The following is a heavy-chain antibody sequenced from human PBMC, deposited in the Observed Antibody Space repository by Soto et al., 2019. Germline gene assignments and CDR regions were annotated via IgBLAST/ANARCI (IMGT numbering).Heavy chain of an antibody. V-gene: IGHV3-15*07. Sequence: EVQLVESGGGLVKPGGSLRLSCAASGFTFSNAWMSWVRQAPGKGLEWVGRIKSKTDGGTTDYAAPVKGRFTISRDDSKNTLYLQMNSLKTEDTAVYYCTRDYSSGWYWFDPWGQGTLVTVSS. CDR3: TRDYSSGWYWFDP. J-gene: IGHJ5*02. D-gene: IGHD6-19*01. CDR1: GFTFSNAW. CDR2: IKSKTDGGTT.